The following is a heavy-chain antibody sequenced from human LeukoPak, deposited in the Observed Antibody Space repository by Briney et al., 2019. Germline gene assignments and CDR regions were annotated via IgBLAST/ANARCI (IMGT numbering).Heavy chain of an antibody. D-gene: IGHD4/OR15-4a*01. CDR2: NGDGST. CDR3: ARTNYRAFSI. Sequence: GGSLRLSCVASAFTVSTNYMIWVRQAPGKGLEWVSLNGDGSTYYADSVKGRVTISRDNSKNTVFLQMNSLRAEDTALYYCARTNYRAFSIWGQGTMVTVSS. V-gene: IGHV3-66*01. CDR1: AFTVSTNY. J-gene: IGHJ3*02.